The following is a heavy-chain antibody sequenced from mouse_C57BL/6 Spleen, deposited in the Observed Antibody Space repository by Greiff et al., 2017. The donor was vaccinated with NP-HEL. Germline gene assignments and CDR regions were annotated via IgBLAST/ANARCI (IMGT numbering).Heavy chain of an antibody. CDR1: GYTFTDYY. CDR2: INPNNGGT. V-gene: IGHV1-26*01. Sequence: VQLQQSGPELVKPGASVKISCKASGYTFTDYYMNWVKQSHGKSLEWIGDINPNNGGTSYNQKFKGKATLTVDKSSSTAYMELRSLTSEDSAVYYCARSSGYEDYYFDYWGQGTTLTVSS. J-gene: IGHJ2*01. D-gene: IGHD3-2*02. CDR3: ARSSGYEDYYFDY.